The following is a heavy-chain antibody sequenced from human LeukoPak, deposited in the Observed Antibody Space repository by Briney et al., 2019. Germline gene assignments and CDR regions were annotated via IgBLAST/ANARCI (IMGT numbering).Heavy chain of an antibody. Sequence: NASETLSLTSTVSGGSISSYCWSWIRQPPGKGLEWIGYIYYSGGTNYNPSLKSRVTISVDTSKNQFSLKLSSVTAADTAVYYCARLGFSNSGSYLAPSDYWGQGTLVTVSS. D-gene: IGHD1-26*01. CDR2: IYYSGGT. J-gene: IGHJ4*02. CDR3: ARLGFSNSGSYLAPSDY. CDR1: GGSISSYC. V-gene: IGHV4-59*08.